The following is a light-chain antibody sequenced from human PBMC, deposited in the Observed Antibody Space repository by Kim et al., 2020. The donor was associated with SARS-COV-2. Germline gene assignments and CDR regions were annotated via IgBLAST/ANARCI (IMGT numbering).Light chain of an antibody. V-gene: IGKV1-5*01. CDR2: DAS. CDR1: ESISSS. J-gene: IGKJ4*01. Sequence: SEGDRVTITSLATESISSSLAWYHPRPGKAPEPLVRDASTLEDGVPSRFSGSGYGTQFTLTITNLQPDDYATYYCHQYNDYSALTFGGGTKVDIK. CDR3: HQYNDYSALT.